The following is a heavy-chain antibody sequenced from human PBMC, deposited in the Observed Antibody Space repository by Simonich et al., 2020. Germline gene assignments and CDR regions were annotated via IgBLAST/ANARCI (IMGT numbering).Heavy chain of an antibody. Sequence: QVQLQQWGAGLLKPSETLSLTCAVYGGSFSGYYWSWIRQPPGKGLEWIGEINHNGSTNYNPSPKSRVTISVDTSKNQFSLKLSAVTAADTAVYYCARGLIGGSFYYWGQGTLVTVSS. J-gene: IGHJ4*02. CDR1: GGSFSGYY. CDR3: ARGLIGGSFYY. V-gene: IGHV4-34*01. D-gene: IGHD1-26*01. CDR2: INHNGST.